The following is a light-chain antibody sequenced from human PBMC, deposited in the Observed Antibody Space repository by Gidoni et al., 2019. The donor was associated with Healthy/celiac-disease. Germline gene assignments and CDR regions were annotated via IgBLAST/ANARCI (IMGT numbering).Light chain of an antibody. CDR2: AAS. Sequence: AIRITQSPSSFSASTGDRVTITCRASQGISSYLAWYQQKPGNAPKLLIYAASTLQSGVPSRFSGSGSGTDFTLTISCLQSEDFATYYCQQYYSYPCSFXQXTKLEIK. CDR1: QGISSY. V-gene: IGKV1-8*01. J-gene: IGKJ2*04. CDR3: QQYYSYPCS.